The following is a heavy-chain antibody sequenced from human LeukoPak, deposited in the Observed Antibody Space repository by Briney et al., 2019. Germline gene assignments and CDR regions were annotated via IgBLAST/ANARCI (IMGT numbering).Heavy chain of an antibody. V-gene: IGHV5-51*01. Sequence: GESLKISCKGSGYSFTTYWIAWVRQMPGKGLEWVGIIYPGDSDTKYSPSFQGQVTISADKSITTAYLQWSSLKASDTAMYYCARSYYYDSSGSHFYWYFDIWGRGTLVTVSS. CDR2: IYPGDSDT. J-gene: IGHJ2*01. CDR1: GYSFTTYW. CDR3: ARSYYYDSSGSHFYWYFDI. D-gene: IGHD3-22*01.